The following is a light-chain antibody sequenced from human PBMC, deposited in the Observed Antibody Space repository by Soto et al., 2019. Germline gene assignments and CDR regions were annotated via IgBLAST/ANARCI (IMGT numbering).Light chain of an antibody. CDR2: AAS. J-gene: IGKJ4*01. CDR3: QQLWTYPLT. V-gene: IGKV1-9*01. CDR1: QDVSRS. Sequence: DTQLTQSPSFLSASVGDRVTIACRASQDVSRSVGWYQQKPGTAPKLLISAASTLNSGVPSRFSVSGSGTDFTLTISSLQPEDFATYYCQQLWTYPLTFGGGTKVEI.